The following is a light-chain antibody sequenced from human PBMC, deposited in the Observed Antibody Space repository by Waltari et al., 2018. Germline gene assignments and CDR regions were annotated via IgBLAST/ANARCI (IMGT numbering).Light chain of an antibody. V-gene: IGKV4-1*01. CDR1: QNLLYTSNKTY. CDR2: WAS. Sequence: DIVMTQSPDSLAVSLVERATINCKSSQNLLYTSNKTYLSWYQQKPGQPPKLLIYWASARQAGVPDRFSGSGSGTDFTLTISSVQAEDVAVYYCQQCYVNPITFGQGTRLEIK. CDR3: QQCYVNPIT. J-gene: IGKJ5*01.